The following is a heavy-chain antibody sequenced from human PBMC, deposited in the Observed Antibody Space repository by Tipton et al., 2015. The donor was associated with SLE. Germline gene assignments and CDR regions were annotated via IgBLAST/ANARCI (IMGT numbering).Heavy chain of an antibody. D-gene: IGHD2-2*01. V-gene: IGHV4-31*03. CDR2: IYYSGST. CDR3: ARDCSTTSCLDY. J-gene: IGHJ4*02. CDR1: GGSVSSGGYY. Sequence: TLSLTCTVSGGSVSSGGYYWSWIRQHPGKGLEWIGYIYYSGSTYYNPSLKSRVTISVDTSKNQFSLKLSSVTAADTAVYYCARDCSTTSCLDYWGQGTLVTVSS.